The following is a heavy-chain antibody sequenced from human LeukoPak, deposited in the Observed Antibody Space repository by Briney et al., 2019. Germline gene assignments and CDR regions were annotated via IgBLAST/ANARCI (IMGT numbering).Heavy chain of an antibody. D-gene: IGHD3-9*01. V-gene: IGHV4-4*07. J-gene: IGHJ4*02. CDR3: ARDRYYDILTGYSYFDY. CDR1: GGSISSYY. Sequence: PSETLSLTCTVSGGSISSYYWSWIRQPAGKGLEWIGRIYTSGSTNYNPSLKSRVTMSVDTSKNQFSLKLSSVTAADTAVYYCARDRYYDILTGYSYFDYWGQGTLVTVSS. CDR2: IYTSGST.